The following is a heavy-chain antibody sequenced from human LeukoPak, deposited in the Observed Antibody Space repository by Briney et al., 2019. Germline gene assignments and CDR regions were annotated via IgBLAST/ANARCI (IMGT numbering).Heavy chain of an antibody. CDR1: GFTFSSYS. Sequence: GGSLRLSCAASGFTFSSYSMNWVRQAPGKGLEWVSYISSSSSTTYYADSVKGRFTISRDNSKNTLYLQMNSLRAEDTAVYYCASKEWEPWPYYYGMDVWGQGTTVTVSS. V-gene: IGHV3-48*01. CDR2: ISSSSSTT. CDR3: ASKEWEPWPYYYGMDV. D-gene: IGHD1-26*01. J-gene: IGHJ6*02.